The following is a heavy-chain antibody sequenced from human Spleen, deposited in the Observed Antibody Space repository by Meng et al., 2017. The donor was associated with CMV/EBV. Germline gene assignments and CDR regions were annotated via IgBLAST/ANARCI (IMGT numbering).Heavy chain of an antibody. J-gene: IGHJ5*01. CDR2: IYYSGST. CDR3: ARDAAGGYNWFDS. Sequence: VSGGSINSGDYYWSWLRKPPGKGLEWIGYIYYSGSTYYNPSLGSRVSMSVDTSKNQFSLKLSSVTAADTAIYYCARDAAGGYNWFDSWGQGTLVTVSS. CDR1: GGSINSGDYY. V-gene: IGHV4-30-4*01. D-gene: IGHD6-13*01.